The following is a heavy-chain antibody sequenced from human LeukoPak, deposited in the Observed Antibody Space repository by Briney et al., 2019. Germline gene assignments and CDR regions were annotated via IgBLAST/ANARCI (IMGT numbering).Heavy chain of an antibody. D-gene: IGHD2-2*01. CDR3: ARDRNLVVVPAARGSWFDP. CDR2: ISAYNGNT. CDR1: GYTFTSYG. J-gene: IGHJ5*02. Sequence: GASVKVSCKASGYTFTSYGISWVRQAPGQGLEWMGWISAYNGNTNYAQKFQGRVTMTRDTSTSTVYMELSSLRSEDTAVYYCARDRNLVVVPAARGSWFDPWGQGTLVTVSS. V-gene: IGHV1-18*01.